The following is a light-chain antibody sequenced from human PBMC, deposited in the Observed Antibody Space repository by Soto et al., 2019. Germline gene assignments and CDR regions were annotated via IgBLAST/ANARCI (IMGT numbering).Light chain of an antibody. V-gene: IGLV2-23*01. CDR3: CSYAGSSTYV. CDR1: SRDFGSYNL. CDR2: EDS. J-gene: IGLJ1*01. Sequence: QSALTQPASVSGSPGQSITLSCTGTSRDFGSYNLVSWYQQHPGKAPKLMIYEDSKRPSGVSNRFSGSKSGNTASLTISGLQAEDDADYYCCSYAGSSTYVFGTGTQLTVL.